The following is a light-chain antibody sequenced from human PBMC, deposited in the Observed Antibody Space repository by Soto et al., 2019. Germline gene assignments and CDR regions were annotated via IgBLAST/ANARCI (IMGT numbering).Light chain of an antibody. J-gene: IGKJ1*01. Sequence: SACMEGRVTITCLASQSISSWLAWYQQKPGEAPKLLIYKASSLESGVPPRFSCSGSGREFTLASISLQPHDFSTDYRQDDSTGSRTFGQGTKVDIK. CDR3: QDDSTGSRT. CDR2: KAS. CDR1: QSISSW. V-gene: IGKV1-5*03.